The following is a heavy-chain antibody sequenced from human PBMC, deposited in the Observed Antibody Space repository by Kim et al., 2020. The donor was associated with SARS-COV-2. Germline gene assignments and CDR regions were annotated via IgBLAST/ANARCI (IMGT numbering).Heavy chain of an antibody. V-gene: IGHV4-30-2*01. D-gene: IGHD6-13*01. CDR1: GGSISSGGYS. CDR2: IFQSGNT. CDR3: ARLYSKNWHEYYFDY. Sequence: SETLSLTCAVSGGSISSGGYSWSWIRQPPGKDLEWIGYIFQSGNTYYNPSLNSRGTISVDGSKNQFSLKLSSVTAADTAFYYCARLYSKNWHEYYFDYWGQGTLVTVSS. J-gene: IGHJ4*02.